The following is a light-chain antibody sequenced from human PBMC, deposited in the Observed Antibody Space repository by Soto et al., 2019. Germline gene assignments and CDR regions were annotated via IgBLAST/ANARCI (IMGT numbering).Light chain of an antibody. V-gene: IGKV3-20*01. CDR1: QSVSSSY. CDR2: ATF. J-gene: IGKJ5*01. Sequence: EIVLTQSPGTLSLSPGERATLSCRASQSVSSSYLAWYQQKPGQAPRLVIYATFTRASGIPARFSGSGSGTDFTLTISRLEPEDFAMYFCQQYGNSPQITFGQGTRLEIK. CDR3: QQYGNSPQIT.